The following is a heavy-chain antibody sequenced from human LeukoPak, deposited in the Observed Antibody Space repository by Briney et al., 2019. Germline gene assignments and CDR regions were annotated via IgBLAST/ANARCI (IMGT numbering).Heavy chain of an antibody. D-gene: IGHD3-3*01. CDR2: MNPNSGNT. J-gene: IGHJ6*03. CDR1: GYTFTNYD. V-gene: IGHV1-8*03. CDR3: ARGDKHDPTPSGNYYSYHYMDV. Sequence: GASVKVSCKASGYTFTNYDINWVRQATGQGLEWMGWMNPNSGNTGYAQKFQGRVTITRNTSISTAYMELSSLKSEDTAVYYCARGDKHDPTPSGNYYSYHYMDVWGKGTTVTVSS.